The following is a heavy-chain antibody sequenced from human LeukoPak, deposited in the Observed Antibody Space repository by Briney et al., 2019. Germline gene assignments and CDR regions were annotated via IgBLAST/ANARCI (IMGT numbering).Heavy chain of an antibody. CDR3: ARVHNTIY. CDR2: ISSSSKSV. V-gene: IGHV3-11*04. Sequence: GGSLRLSCAGSGFTLNDYYVNWLRQAPGKGLEWIAYISSSSKSVNYPDSVKGRFTLARHYAKNSVNLDMTSLGGEEAAIYYCARVHNTIYWGQGVLVTVSS. J-gene: IGHJ4*02. D-gene: IGHD5-24*01. CDR1: GFTLNDYY.